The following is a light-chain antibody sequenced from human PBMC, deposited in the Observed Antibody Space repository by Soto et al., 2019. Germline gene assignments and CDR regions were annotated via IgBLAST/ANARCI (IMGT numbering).Light chain of an antibody. CDR3: SSYTSSSSYV. Sequence: ALTQPASVSGSPGQSITLLCTGTSSDVGGYNSVSWYQQHPGKAPKLMIHDVSNRPSGVSNRFSGSKSGNTASLTISGLQAEHEAAYYCSSYTSSSSYVFGTGTQLTV. V-gene: IGLV2-14*01. CDR2: DVS. CDR1: SSDVGGYNS. J-gene: IGLJ1*01.